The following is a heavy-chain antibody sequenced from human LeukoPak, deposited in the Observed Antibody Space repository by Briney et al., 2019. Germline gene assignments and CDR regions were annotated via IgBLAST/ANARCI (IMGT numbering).Heavy chain of an antibody. CDR1: GYTFNSYD. CDR2: MNPNSGYT. Sequence: ASVKVSCKASGYTFNSYDINWVRQATGQGLEWMGWMNPNSGYTGYAQKFQGRVTMTRNNSISTAYMELSSLRSEDTAVYYCARDYSSGWYKWFDPWGQGTLVTVSS. V-gene: IGHV1-8*01. CDR3: ARDYSSGWYKWFDP. D-gene: IGHD6-19*01. J-gene: IGHJ5*02.